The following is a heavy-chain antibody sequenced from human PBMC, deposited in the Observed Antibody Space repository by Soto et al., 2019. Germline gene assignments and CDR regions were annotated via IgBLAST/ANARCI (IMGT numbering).Heavy chain of an antibody. V-gene: IGHV4-30-2*01. Sequence: QLQLQESGSGLVKPSQTLSLTCAVSGGSISSGGYSWSWIRQPPGKGLECIGYIYHSGSTYYNPYLKSRVTISVDRSKNQSSLKLSSVTAADTAVYYCARVALMITMGRGVIAKGFDPWGQGTLVTVSS. CDR1: GGSISSGGYS. CDR3: ARVALMITMGRGVIAKGFDP. J-gene: IGHJ5*02. D-gene: IGHD3-10*01. CDR2: IYHSGST.